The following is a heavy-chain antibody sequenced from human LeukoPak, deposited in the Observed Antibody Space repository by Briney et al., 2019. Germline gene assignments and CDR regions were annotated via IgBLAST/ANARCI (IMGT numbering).Heavy chain of an antibody. J-gene: IGHJ4*02. CDR1: GFTFSNYA. D-gene: IGHD3-3*01. CDR3: TRDANDFSPRYYFDY. V-gene: IGHV3-30*04. Sequence: GGSLRLSCAASGFTFSNYAMHWVRQAPGKGLEWVAIISYDGTKQFYADSVKGRFTISRDDSRNTLYLQMNSLRPEDTAIYYCTRDANDFSPRYYFDYWGQGTLVTVSS. CDR2: ISYDGTKQ.